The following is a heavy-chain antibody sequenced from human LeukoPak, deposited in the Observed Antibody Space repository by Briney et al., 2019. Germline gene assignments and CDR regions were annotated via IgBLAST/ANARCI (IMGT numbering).Heavy chain of an antibody. CDR2: IIPIFGTA. CDR3: ARDLSDYDSSGWIY. D-gene: IGHD3-22*01. V-gene: IGHV1-69*05. CDR1: GGTFSSYA. Sequence: GSSVKVSCKASGGTFSSYAISWVRQAPRQRLEWMGRIIPIFGTANYAQKFQGKVTITTDESTSTAYMELSSLRSEDTAVYYCARDLSDYDSSGWIYWGQGTLVTVSS. J-gene: IGHJ4*02.